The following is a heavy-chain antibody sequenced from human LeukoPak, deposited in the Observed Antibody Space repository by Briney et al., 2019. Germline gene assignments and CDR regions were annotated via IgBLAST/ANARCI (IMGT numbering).Heavy chain of an antibody. CDR2: IIPILGKP. D-gene: IGHD1-14*01. CDR1: VGTFSSYT. J-gene: IGHJ6*02. Sequence: GASVKVSCKASVGTFSSYTITWVRQAPGQGLEWMGRIIPILGKPNYVQRFQGRVTIIADKSTSTAYMELSSLRSEDTAVYYCFGNYYGMDVWGQGTTVTVSS. V-gene: IGHV1-69*02. CDR3: FGNYYGMDV.